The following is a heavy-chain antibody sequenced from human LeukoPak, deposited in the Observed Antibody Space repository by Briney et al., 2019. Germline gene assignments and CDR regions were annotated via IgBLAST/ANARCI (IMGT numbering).Heavy chain of an antibody. D-gene: IGHD1-26*01. J-gene: IGHJ4*02. CDR3: AGRSGSYFLYDY. Sequence: GSLRLSCAASGFTFSDHYMDWVRQPPGKGLEWIGYIYYSGSTNYNPSLKSRVTISVDTSKNQFSLKLSSVTAADTAVYYCAGRSGSYFLYDYWGQGTLVTVSS. V-gene: IGHV4-59*11. CDR1: GFTFSDHY. CDR2: IYYSGST.